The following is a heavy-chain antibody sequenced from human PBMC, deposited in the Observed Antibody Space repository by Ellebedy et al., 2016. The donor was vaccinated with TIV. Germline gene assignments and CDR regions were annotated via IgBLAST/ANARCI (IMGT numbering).Heavy chain of an antibody. CDR2: ISSRGSTI. D-gene: IGHD1-26*01. J-gene: IGHJ6*02. V-gene: IGHV3-11*01. CDR1: GFTFSDYY. CDR3: ARDQGGSYYWGYYYYGMDV. Sequence: GESLKISCAASGFTFSDYYMSWIRQAPGKGLEWVSYISSRGSTIYYADSVKGRFTISRDNAKNSLYLQMNSLRAEDTAVYYCARDQGGSYYWGYYYYGMDVWGQGTTVTVSS.